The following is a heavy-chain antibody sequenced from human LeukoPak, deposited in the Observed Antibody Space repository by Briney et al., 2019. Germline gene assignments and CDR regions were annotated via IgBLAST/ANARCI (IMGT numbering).Heavy chain of an antibody. CDR2: IYYSGTT. CDR3: ARGDRVGASGYYFDY. CDR1: GGSVSSGRYY. V-gene: IGHV4-61*01. Sequence: NPSETLSLTCTVSGGSVSSGRYYWSWIRQPPGKGLECIGYIYYSGTTSYNPSLKSRVTMSVDTANNQCSLKLSSVTAADTAVYYCARGDRVGASGYYFDYWGQGMLVTVSS. J-gene: IGHJ4*02. D-gene: IGHD1-26*01.